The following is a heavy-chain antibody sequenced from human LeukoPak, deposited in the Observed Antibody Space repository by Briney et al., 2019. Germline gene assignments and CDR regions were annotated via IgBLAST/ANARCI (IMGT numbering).Heavy chain of an antibody. CDR3: ARRGRSSSLDVPWFDS. CDR1: GFTLTSFT. V-gene: IGHV1-69*05. D-gene: IGHD6-6*01. J-gene: IGHJ5*01. Sequence: ASVKVSFKASGFTLTSFTITWVRQAPGQGLEWMGGIITVFGTANYAQKFQGRVTITTDESTRTAYIALTSLRSEDTAVYSCARRGRSSSLDVPWFDSWGQGTLVTVSS. CDR2: IITVFGTA.